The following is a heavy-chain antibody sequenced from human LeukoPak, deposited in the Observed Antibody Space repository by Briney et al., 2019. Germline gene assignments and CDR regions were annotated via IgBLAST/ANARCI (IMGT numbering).Heavy chain of an antibody. V-gene: IGHV3-9*03. J-gene: IGHJ4*02. CDR2: ISWNSGSM. CDR3: AKGSSGWYYYFDY. Sequence: PGGSLRLSCAASGFTFDDYAMHWVRQAPGKGLEWVSGISWNSGSMGYADSVKGRFTVSRDNAKNSPYLQMNSLRAEDMALYYCAKGSSGWYYYFDYWGQGTLVTVSS. D-gene: IGHD6-19*01. CDR1: GFTFDDYA.